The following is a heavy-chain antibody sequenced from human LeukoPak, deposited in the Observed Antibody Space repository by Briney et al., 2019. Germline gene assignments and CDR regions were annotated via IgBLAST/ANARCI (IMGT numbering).Heavy chain of an antibody. D-gene: IGHD2-8*01. CDR3: SSRYCTNGICYFY. V-gene: IGHV3-73*01. J-gene: IGHJ4*02. CDR2: IRSKANSYAT. Sequence: GGSLRLSCAASGFTFSGSAMHWVRQASGKGLEWVGRIRSKANSYATAYDASVKGRFTISRDDSKNTAYLQMNSLKTEDTAVCYCSSRYCTNGICYFYWGQGTLVTVSS. CDR1: GFTFSGSA.